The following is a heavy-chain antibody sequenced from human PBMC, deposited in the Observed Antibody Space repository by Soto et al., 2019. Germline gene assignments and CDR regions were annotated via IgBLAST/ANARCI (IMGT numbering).Heavy chain of an antibody. J-gene: IGHJ4*02. D-gene: IGHD5-18*01. Sequence: ASVKVSCKASGYTFTSYYMHWVRQAPGQGLEWMGIINPSGGSTSYAQKFQGRVTMTRDTSTSTVYMELSSLRSEDTAVYYCARDSRNRQSPRPGYSYGSPLDYWGQGTLVTVSS. CDR3: ARDSRNRQSPRPGYSYGSPLDY. CDR1: GYTFTSYY. V-gene: IGHV1-46*01. CDR2: INPSGGST.